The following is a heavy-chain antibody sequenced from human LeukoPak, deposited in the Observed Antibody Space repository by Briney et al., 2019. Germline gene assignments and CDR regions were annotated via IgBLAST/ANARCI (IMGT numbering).Heavy chain of an antibody. CDR2: ISGSGGST. CDR1: GFTFSSYA. D-gene: IGHD2-2*01. J-gene: IGHJ4*02. Sequence: GGSLRLSCAASGFTFSSYAMSWVRQAPGKGLEWVSAISGSGGSTYYADSVKGRFTISRDSSKNTLYLQMNSLRAEDTAVYYCAMVPAAMGSGVYWGQGTLVTVSS. V-gene: IGHV3-23*01. CDR3: AMVPAAMGSGVY.